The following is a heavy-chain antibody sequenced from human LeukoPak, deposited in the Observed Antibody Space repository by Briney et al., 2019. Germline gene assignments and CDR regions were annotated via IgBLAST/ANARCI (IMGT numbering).Heavy chain of an antibody. Sequence: GGSLRLSCVASGFPFSSYCMTWVRQAPGKGLQWVASINPDGAVKYHAHSLKGRFTISRDNAENSLYLQMNSLRAEDTALYYCARDFAYSRLDSWGQGTLVTVSS. CDR1: GFPFSSYC. CDR3: ARDFAYSRLDS. J-gene: IGHJ4*02. V-gene: IGHV3-7*03. CDR2: INPDGAVK. D-gene: IGHD6-13*01.